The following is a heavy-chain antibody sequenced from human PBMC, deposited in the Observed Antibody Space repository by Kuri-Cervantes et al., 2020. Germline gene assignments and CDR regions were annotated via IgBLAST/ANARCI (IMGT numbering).Heavy chain of an antibody. CDR3: ARGDCSGGSCYSRGPYYYYGMDA. D-gene: IGHD2-15*01. V-gene: IGHV1-69*02. Sequence: SVKVSCKASGGTFSSYTIGWVRQAPGQGLEWMGRIIPILGIANYAQKFQGRVTITADKSTSTAYMELSSLRSEDTAVYYCARGDCSGGSCYSRGPYYYYGMDAWGQGTTVSVSS. CDR2: IIPILGIA. J-gene: IGHJ6*02. CDR1: GGTFSSYT.